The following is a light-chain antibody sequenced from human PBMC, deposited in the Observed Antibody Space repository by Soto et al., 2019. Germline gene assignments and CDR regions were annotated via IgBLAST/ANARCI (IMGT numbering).Light chain of an antibody. CDR3: QQYYSTPHP. Sequence: DIVMTQSPDSLAVSLGERATINCKSSQTVLYSSNNKNYLAWYPQKPGQPPKLLIYWASTRESGFPDRFSGSESGTDFTLTISSLQAEDVAVYYCQQYYSTPHPFGQGTKLEIK. V-gene: IGKV4-1*01. CDR2: WAS. CDR1: QTVLYSSNNKNY. J-gene: IGKJ2*01.